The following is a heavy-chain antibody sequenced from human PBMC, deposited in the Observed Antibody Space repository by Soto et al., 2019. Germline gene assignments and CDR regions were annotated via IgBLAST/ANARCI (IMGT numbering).Heavy chain of an antibody. V-gene: IGHV1-69*06. D-gene: IGHD6-19*01. CDR3: ATSEYSSCWYVRYYDYGMDG. CDR2: IIPIFGTA. J-gene: IGHJ6*02. CDR1: GGTFSSYA. Sequence: QVQLVQSGAEVKKPGSSVKVSCKAAGGTFSSYAVSWVRQAPGQGLELMGGIIPIFGTANYAQKFQGRVTFTADNSTSTAYVELSSLRSEDGAVYYCATSEYSSCWYVRYYDYGMDGWGQGTTVTVSS.